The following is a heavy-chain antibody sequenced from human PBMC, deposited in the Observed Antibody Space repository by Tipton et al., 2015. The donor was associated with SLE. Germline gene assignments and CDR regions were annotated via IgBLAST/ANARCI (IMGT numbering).Heavy chain of an antibody. Sequence: LRLSCSVSGDSIGSGSYYWNWIRQPAGKGLEWVGHSHTSGATNNNPTPKSRVTISLDPSKNQFSLKLSSVTAADTAVYYCARALNNGWRLGDRFDPWGQGTLVTVSS. CDR1: GDSIGSGSYY. CDR2: SHTSGAT. J-gene: IGHJ5*02. CDR3: ARALNNGWRLGDRFDP. V-gene: IGHV4-61*09. D-gene: IGHD5-24*01.